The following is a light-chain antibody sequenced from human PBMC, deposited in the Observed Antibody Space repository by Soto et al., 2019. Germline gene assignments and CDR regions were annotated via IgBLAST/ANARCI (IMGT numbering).Light chain of an antibody. CDR3: QVYHWSLTWT. J-gene: IGKJ1*01. CDR2: GAS. CDR1: QSVSSN. V-gene: IGKV3-15*01. Sequence: EIVMTQSPATLSVSPGERATLSCRASQSVSSNLAWYQQKPGQAPRLLIYGASTRATGIPARFSGSGSGTDFTLTISELDPEDFAVYYCQVYHWSLTWTFGPGTKVDIK.